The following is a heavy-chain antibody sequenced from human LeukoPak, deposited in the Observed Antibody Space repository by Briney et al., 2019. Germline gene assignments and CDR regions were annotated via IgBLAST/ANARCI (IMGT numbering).Heavy chain of an antibody. CDR3: ARDRNVEWFGELLSVRELYYFDY. CDR1: GFTFSSYS. J-gene: IGHJ4*02. CDR2: ISSSSSYI. D-gene: IGHD3-10*01. V-gene: IGHV3-21*01. Sequence: GGSLRLSCAASGFTFSSYSMNWVRQAPGKGLEWVSSISSSSSYIYYADSVKGRFTISRDNAKNSLYLQMNSLRAEDTAVYYCARDRNVEWFGELLSVRELYYFDYWGQGTLVTVSS.